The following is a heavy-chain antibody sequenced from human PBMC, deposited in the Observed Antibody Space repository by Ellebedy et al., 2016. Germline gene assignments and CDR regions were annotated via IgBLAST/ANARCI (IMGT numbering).Heavy chain of an antibody. CDR3: AKSGRGSGSYYY. CDR1: GFTFSSYA. V-gene: IGHV3-23*01. Sequence: GESLKISXSASGFTFSSYAMHWVRQAPGKRLEWVSAISGSGGSTYYADSVKGRFTISRDNSKNTLYMQMNSLRAEDTALYYCAKSGRGSGSYYYWGQGTLVTVSS. CDR2: ISGSGGST. D-gene: IGHD3-10*01. J-gene: IGHJ4*02.